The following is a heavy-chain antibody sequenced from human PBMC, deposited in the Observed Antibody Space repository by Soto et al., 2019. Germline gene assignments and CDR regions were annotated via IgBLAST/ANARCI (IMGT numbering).Heavy chain of an antibody. D-gene: IGHD4-17*01. CDR3: VLKGETTVTSGFDY. CDR2: ISSNGGST. J-gene: IGHJ4*02. Sequence: GGSLRLSCSASGFTFSSYAMHWVRQAPGKGLEYVSAISSNGGSTYYADSVKGRFTISRDNSKNTLYLQMSSLRAEDTAVYYCVLKGETTVTSGFDYWGQGTLVTVSS. CDR1: GFTFSSYA. V-gene: IGHV3-64D*08.